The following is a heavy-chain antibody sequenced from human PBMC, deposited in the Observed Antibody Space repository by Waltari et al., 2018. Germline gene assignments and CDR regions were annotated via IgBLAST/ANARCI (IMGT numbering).Heavy chain of an antibody. CDR3: ARDPKIHYGMDV. CDR1: GFTVSSYG. J-gene: IGHJ6*02. Sequence: QVQLVESGGGVVQRGRSLRLSCAASGFTVSSYGMHWVRQAPGKGLEWVAVIWYDGSNKYYADSVKGRFTISRDNSKNTLYLQMNSLRAEDTAVYYCARDPKIHYGMDVWGQGTTVTVSS. V-gene: IGHV3-33*01. CDR2: IWYDGSNK.